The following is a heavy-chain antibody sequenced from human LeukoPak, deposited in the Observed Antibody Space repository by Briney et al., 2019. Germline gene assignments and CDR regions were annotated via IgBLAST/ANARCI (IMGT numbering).Heavy chain of an antibody. V-gene: IGHV4-30-4*02. J-gene: IGHJ4*02. CDR1: GGSISSGDNY. D-gene: IGHD4-17*01. CDR3: ARGASDLTYDYGVN. CDR2: IYYSGST. Sequence: PSETLSLTCTVSGGSISSGDNYWSWIRQAPGKGLEWIGYIYYSGSTYYNPSLKSRLIISVDTSKNQFSLKLTSVTAADTAVYYCARGASDLTYDYGVNWGQGTLVTVSS.